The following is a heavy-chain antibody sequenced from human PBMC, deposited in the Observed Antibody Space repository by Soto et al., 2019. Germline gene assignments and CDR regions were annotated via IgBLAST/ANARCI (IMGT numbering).Heavy chain of an antibody. CDR1: GGSISNGYYY. D-gene: IGHD2-15*01. CDR2: IYHSGRT. Sequence: SETLSLTCTVSGGSISNGYYYWSWVRQNPGKGLEWIGHIYHSGRTYYNPSLKSRVTISVDTSKNQFSLILSSVTAAYTAVYYCARWVEVSLDYFDSWGQGTPVTVSS. CDR3: ARWVEVSLDYFDS. J-gene: IGHJ4*02. V-gene: IGHV4-31*03.